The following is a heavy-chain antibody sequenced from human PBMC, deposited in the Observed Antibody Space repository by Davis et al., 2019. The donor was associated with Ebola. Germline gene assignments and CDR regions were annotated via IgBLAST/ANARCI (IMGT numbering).Heavy chain of an antibody. CDR3: AREGYYYDSSGYYVVFDY. J-gene: IGHJ4*02. Sequence: GESLKISCAASGFTFSDYYMSWIRQAPGKGLEWVSYISSSGSTIYYADSVKGRFTISRDNAKNSLYLQMNSLRAEDTAVYYCAREGYYYDSSGYYVVFDYWGQGTLVTVSS. V-gene: IGHV3-11*04. CDR1: GFTFSDYY. CDR2: ISSSGSTI. D-gene: IGHD3-22*01.